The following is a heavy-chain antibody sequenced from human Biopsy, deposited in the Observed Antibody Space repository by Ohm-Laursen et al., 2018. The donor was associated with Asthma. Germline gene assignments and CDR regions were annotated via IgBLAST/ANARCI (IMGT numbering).Heavy chain of an antibody. CDR3: VRGSSSWHHGPFHYYYGLDA. Sequence: SETLSLTWSLSSGSGGYMRSGNYYWGWIRQPPGKGLEWIGSIYYSGTTYYNPSLESRVTVSADTSKNQFSLKLTSVTAADTAVYYCVRGSSSWHHGPFHYYYGLDAWGQGTTATVSS. CDR2: IYYSGTT. D-gene: IGHD6-13*01. V-gene: IGHV4-39*01. CDR1: SGSGGYMRSGNYY. J-gene: IGHJ6*02.